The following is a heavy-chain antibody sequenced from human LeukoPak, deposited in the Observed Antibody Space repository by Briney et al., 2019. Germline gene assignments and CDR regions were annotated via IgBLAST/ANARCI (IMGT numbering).Heavy chain of an antibody. CDR3: AKDIGSSGYYYPDY. D-gene: IGHD3-22*01. V-gene: IGHV3-23*01. Sequence: GGSLRLSCAASGFTFSSYSMNWVRQAPGKGLEWVSAISGSGGSTYYADSVKGRFTISRDNSKNTLYLQMNSLRAEDTALYYCAKDIGSSGYYYPDYWGQGTLVTVSS. J-gene: IGHJ4*02. CDR1: GFTFSSYS. CDR2: ISGSGGST.